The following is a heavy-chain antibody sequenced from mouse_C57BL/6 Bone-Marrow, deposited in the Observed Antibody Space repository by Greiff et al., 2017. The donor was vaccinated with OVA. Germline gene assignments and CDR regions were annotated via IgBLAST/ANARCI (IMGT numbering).Heavy chain of an antibody. CDR3: ARGSNSYFDY. CDR2: IDPSDSYT. CDR1: GYTFTSYW. Sequence: VQLQQSGAELVMPGASVKLSCKASGYTFTSYWMHWVKQRPGQGLEWIGEIDPSDSYTNYNQKFKGKSTLTVDKSSSTAYMQLSSLTSEDSAVYYCARGSNSYFDYWGQGTTLTVSS. J-gene: IGHJ2*01. D-gene: IGHD2-5*01. V-gene: IGHV1-69*01.